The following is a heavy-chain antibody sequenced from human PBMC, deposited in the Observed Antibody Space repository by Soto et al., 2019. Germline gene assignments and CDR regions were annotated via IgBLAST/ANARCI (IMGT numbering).Heavy chain of an antibody. Sequence: LRLSCAASGFTFGSYWMTWVRQAPGKGLEWVANIKQDGSEKYYVDSVKGRFTISRDNAKNSLYLQMNSLRAEDTAVYYCARDIAFDIWGQGTMVTVSS. V-gene: IGHV3-7*04. CDR1: GFTFGSYW. J-gene: IGHJ3*02. CDR2: IKQDGSEK. CDR3: ARDIAFDI.